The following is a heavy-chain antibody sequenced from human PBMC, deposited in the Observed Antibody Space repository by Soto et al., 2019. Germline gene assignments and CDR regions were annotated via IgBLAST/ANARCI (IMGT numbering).Heavy chain of an antibody. D-gene: IGHD2-2*01. CDR1: GYTFTSYA. CDR3: ARDVEVVVVPADMTSWFDP. V-gene: IGHV1-3*01. J-gene: IGHJ5*02. Sequence: ASVKVSCKAPGYTFTSYAMHWVRQAPGQRLEWMGWINAGNGNTKYSQKFQGRVTITRDTSASTAYMELSSLRSEDTAVYYCARDVEVVVVPADMTSWFDPWGQGTLVTVSS. CDR2: INAGNGNT.